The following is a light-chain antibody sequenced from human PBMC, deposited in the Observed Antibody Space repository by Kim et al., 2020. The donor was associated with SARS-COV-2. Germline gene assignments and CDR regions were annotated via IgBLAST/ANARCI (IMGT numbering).Light chain of an antibody. CDR3: QQSDGTGRT. Sequence: DIQLTQSPSSLSASVGDRVTIACRANQSISTFLNWYQQTPGKAPRLLIFGASSLESRVPSRFGGSGSGTEFSLTISGLQPEDFATYYCQQSDGTGRTFGQGTKVDIK. J-gene: IGKJ1*01. CDR1: QSISTF. V-gene: IGKV1-39*01. CDR2: GAS.